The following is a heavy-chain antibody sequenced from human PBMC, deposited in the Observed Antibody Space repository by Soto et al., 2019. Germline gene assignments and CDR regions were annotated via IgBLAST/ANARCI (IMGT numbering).Heavy chain of an antibody. D-gene: IGHD6-19*01. Sequence: QVQLVQSGTEVKTSGASVKVSCKASGYSFTSYDINWLRQATGQGPEWMGWVNPNTGDTGLAQRFQARVTLSSDISINTAYVEVSSLRPDDTAIYFCARAPRPAAIAVLDHWGQGTLVAVSS. J-gene: IGHJ4*02. CDR2: VNPNTGDT. CDR3: ARAPRPAAIAVLDH. V-gene: IGHV1-8*01. CDR1: GYSFTSYD.